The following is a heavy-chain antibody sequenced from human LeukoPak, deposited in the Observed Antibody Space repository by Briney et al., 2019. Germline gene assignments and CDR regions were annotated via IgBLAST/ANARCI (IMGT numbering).Heavy chain of an antibody. CDR3: ARDKVPDGRWEVDL. D-gene: IGHD1-26*01. CDR2: IFSGGST. J-gene: IGHJ5*02. CDR1: GFTLSAYT. Sequence: PGGSLRLSCAASGFTLSAYTMSWVRQPPGKGLEWVSTIFSGGSTYYVDSVKGRFTISRDLSKNTVYLQINSLRAEDTAIYFCARDKVPDGRWEVDLWGQGTPVTVSS. V-gene: IGHV3-23*01.